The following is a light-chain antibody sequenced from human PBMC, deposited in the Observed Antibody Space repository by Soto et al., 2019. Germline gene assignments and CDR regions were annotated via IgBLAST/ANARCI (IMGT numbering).Light chain of an antibody. J-gene: IGLJ1*01. Sequence: QSALTQPPSVSAAPGQKVTISCSGSSSNIGDNYVSWYQHLPGTAPKLLIYETNKRPSGIPDRLSGSKSGTSATLGITGLQTGDEADYYCGTWDLSLGADVFGTGTKVTVL. CDR2: ETN. CDR1: SSNIGDNY. CDR3: GTWDLSLGADV. V-gene: IGLV1-51*02.